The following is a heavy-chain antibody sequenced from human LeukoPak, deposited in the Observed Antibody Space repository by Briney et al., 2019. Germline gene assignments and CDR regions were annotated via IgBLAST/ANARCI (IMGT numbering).Heavy chain of an antibody. CDR3: TTGPGIAASLGRDI. CDR1: GFTFSNAW. CDR2: IKSKTDGGTT. Sequence: GGSLRLSCAASGFTFSNAWMSWVRQAPGKGLEWVGRIKSKTDGGTTDYAAPVKGRFTISRDDSKNTLYLQMNSLKTEDTAVYYCTTGPGIAASLGRDIWSQGTMVTVSS. J-gene: IGHJ3*02. D-gene: IGHD6-13*01. V-gene: IGHV3-15*01.